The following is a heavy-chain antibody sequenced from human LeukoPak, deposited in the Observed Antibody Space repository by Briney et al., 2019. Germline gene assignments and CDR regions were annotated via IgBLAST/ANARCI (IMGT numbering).Heavy chain of an antibody. CDR2: IFPGDSNA. V-gene: IGHV5-51*01. Sequence: GESLKISCEGSGYTFTNYWIAWVRHMPGKGLEWMGIIFPGDSNATYSPSFQGRVTISPDKSNGPVYLKWSSLKASDTAMYYCARGIRLGRGVITPNFDYWGQGTLGTVSS. CDR3: ARGIRLGRGVITPNFDY. D-gene: IGHD3-10*01. J-gene: IGHJ4*02. CDR1: GYTFTNYW.